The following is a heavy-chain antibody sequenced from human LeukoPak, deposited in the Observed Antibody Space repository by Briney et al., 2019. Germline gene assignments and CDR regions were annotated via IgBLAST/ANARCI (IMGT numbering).Heavy chain of an antibody. Sequence: SVKVSCKASGYTFTGYYMHWVRQARGQRLEWIGWIVVGSGNTNYAQKFQERVTITRDMSTSLVYMELSSLRSEDTAVYYCAAEAAYYYDSRDAFDVWGQGTMVTVSS. CDR3: AAEAAYYYDSRDAFDV. J-gene: IGHJ3*01. V-gene: IGHV1-58*02. CDR1: GYTFTGYY. D-gene: IGHD3-22*01. CDR2: IVVGSGNT.